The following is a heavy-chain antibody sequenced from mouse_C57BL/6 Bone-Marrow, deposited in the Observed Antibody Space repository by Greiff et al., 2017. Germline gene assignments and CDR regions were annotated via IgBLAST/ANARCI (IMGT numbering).Heavy chain of an antibody. Sequence: EVNLVESGGGLVKPGGSLKLSCAASGFTFSDYGMHWVRQAPEKGLEWVAYISSGSSTIYYADTVKGRFTISRDNAKNTLFLQMTSLRSEDTAMYYCARGPSYYSNYEGFAYWGQGTLVTVSA. CDR2: ISSGSSTI. V-gene: IGHV5-17*01. CDR1: GFTFSDYG. CDR3: ARGPSYYSNYEGFAY. J-gene: IGHJ3*01. D-gene: IGHD2-5*01.